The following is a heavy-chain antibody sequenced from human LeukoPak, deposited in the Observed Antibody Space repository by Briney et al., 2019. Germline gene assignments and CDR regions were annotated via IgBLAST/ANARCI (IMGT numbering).Heavy chain of an antibody. CDR1: GFTFGSYG. CDR3: AIMHGYYDGSGYWVQ. D-gene: IGHD3-22*01. J-gene: IGHJ1*01. Sequence: GGSLRLSCAASGFTFGSYGMSWVRQAPRKGLEWVSFITPNADRTSYADSVEGRFTISRDNPRNTLYMQMNSLRDEDTAIYYCAIMHGYYDGSGYWVQWGQGTLVTVSS. V-gene: IGHV3-23*01. CDR2: ITPNADRT.